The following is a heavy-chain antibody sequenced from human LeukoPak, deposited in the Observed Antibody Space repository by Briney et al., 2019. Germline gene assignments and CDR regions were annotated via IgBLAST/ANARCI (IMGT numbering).Heavy chain of an antibody. D-gene: IGHD5-12*01. CDR2: INPSGGSI. CDR3: ARDWGGHDSDY. CDR1: GYTFTSYF. V-gene: IGHV1-46*01. Sequence: GASVTVSCKASGYTFTSYFMHWVRQAPGQGLEWMGKINPSGGSINYAQKFQGRVTMTRDTSTRTIYLELSSLRSEDTAVYYCARDWGGHDSDYWGQGTLVTVSS. J-gene: IGHJ4*02.